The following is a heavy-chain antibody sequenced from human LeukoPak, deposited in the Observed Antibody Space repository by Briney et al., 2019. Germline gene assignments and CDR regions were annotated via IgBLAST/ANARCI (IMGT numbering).Heavy chain of an antibody. V-gene: IGHV3-23*01. CDR3: AKGGVYYYDSSGSWGFDI. J-gene: IGHJ3*02. CDR2: ISGSGGST. D-gene: IGHD3-22*01. CDR1: GFTFSSYA. Sequence: GGSLRLSCAASGFTFSSYAMSWVRQAPGKGLEWVSAISGSGGSTYYADSVKGRFTISRDNSKNTLYLQMNSLRAEDTAVYYCAKGGVYYYDSSGSWGFDIWGQGTMVTVSS.